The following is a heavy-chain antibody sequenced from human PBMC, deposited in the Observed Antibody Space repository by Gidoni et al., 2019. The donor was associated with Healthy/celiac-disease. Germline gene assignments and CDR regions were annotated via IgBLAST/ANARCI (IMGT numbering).Heavy chain of an antibody. D-gene: IGHD4-17*01. J-gene: IGHJ4*02. Sequence: EVQLVESGGGLVQPGGSLRISCAASGFPFSSYAMHWVRQAPGKGLEYVSAISSNGGSTYYANSVKGRFTISRDNSKNTLYLQMGSLRAEDMAVYYCARDNGDLYYFDYWGQGTLVTVSS. CDR2: ISSNGGST. CDR1: GFPFSSYA. V-gene: IGHV3-64*01. CDR3: ARDNGDLYYFDY.